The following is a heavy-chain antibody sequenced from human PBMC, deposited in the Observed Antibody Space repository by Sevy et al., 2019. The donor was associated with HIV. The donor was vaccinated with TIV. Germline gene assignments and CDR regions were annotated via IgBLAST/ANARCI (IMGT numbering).Heavy chain of an antibody. V-gene: IGHV3-30*02. CDR2: VRYDGSNK. Sequence: GGSLRLSCAASGFTFSGYGMHWVRQAPGKGLEWVAFVRYDGSNKYYADSVKGRFTISRDNSKNTLYLQMNSLRAEDTAVYYCAKDGSLYGYNAIGGFDYWGQGTLVTVSS. CDR1: GFTFSGYG. D-gene: IGHD5-18*01. J-gene: IGHJ4*02. CDR3: AKDGSLYGYNAIGGFDY.